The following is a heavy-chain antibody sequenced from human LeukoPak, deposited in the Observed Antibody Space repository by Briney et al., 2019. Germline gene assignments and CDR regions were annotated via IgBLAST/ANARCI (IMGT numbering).Heavy chain of an antibody. CDR1: GYTFTNHD. J-gene: IGHJ3*02. CDR2: MNPNSGST. D-gene: IGHD6-13*01. CDR3: ARDGRGAAAADDLLDI. Sequence: GASVKVSCKASGYTFTNHDFNWMRQATGQGLEWMGWMNPNSGSTGYAQKFQGRVTMTRDTSLSTAYMELSSLTSDDTAVYYCARDGRGAAAADDLLDIWGQGTTVTVSS. V-gene: IGHV1-8*01.